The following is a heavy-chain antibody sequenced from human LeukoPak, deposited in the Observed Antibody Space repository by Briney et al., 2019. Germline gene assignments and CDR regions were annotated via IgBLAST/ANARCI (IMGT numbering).Heavy chain of an antibody. CDR3: ARGQRWLQYDDAFDI. V-gene: IGHV4-38-2*01. D-gene: IGHD5-24*01. CDR2: IYHSGST. CDR1: GYSISSDYY. J-gene: IGHJ3*02. Sequence: KPSETVSLTCAVSGYSISSDYYWGWIRQPPGKGLEWIGSIYHSGSTYYNPSLESRVTISLDTSKNQFSLKLSSVTAADTAVYYCARGQRWLQYDDAFDIWGQGTMVIVSS.